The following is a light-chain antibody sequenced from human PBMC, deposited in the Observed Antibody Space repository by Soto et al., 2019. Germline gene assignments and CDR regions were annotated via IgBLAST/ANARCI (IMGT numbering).Light chain of an antibody. CDR2: GAS. V-gene: IGKV3-15*01. CDR1: QSVSSN. CDR3: QQYNNWPPK. J-gene: IGKJ1*01. Sequence: EIVMTQSPATLSVSPGERATLSCRASQSVSSNLAWYQQKPGQAPRLLIYGASTRATGIPARFSGSGSGTECTLTISSLQSEDFAVYYCQQYNNWPPKFGQGTKVEIK.